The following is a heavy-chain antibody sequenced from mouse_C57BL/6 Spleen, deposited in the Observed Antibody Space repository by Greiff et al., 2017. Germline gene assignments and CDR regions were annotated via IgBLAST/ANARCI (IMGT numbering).Heavy chain of an antibody. J-gene: IGHJ2*01. V-gene: IGHV1-15*01. CDR1: GYTFTDYE. D-gene: IGHD4-1*01. CDR2: IDPETGGT. CDR3: TREDLGLGRNFDY. Sequence: QVQLQQSGAELVRPGASVTLSCKASGYTFTDYEMHWVKQTPVHGLEWIGAIDPETGGTAYNQKFKGKAILTADKSSSTAYMELRSLTSEDSAVYYCTREDLGLGRNFDYWGQGTTLTVSS.